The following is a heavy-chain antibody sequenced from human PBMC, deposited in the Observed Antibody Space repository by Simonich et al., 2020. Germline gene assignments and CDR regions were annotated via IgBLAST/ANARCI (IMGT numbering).Heavy chain of an antibody. CDR2: IKCNGGSR. J-gene: IGHJ4*02. CDR1: GSTFVDYD. CDR3: ARGRNDFDY. V-gene: IGHV3-20*01. D-gene: IGHD1-1*01. Sequence: EVQLVESGGGVVRTGGVLRLSCAACGSTFVDYDVSWVRQAAEEGLECVSGIKCNGGSRAYADSDKGQFTISRDNAKNALYLQMNSLRADDTALYHCARGRNDFDYWGQGTLVTVSS.